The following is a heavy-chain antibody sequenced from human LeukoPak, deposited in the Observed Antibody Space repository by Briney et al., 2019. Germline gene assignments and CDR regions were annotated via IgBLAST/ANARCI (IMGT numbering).Heavy chain of an antibody. CDR1: GGSIINHY. V-gene: IGHV4-4*07. J-gene: IGHJ5*02. CDR3: ARDVRYASGWSTPES. CDR2: IYSSGSA. Sequence: PSETRSLTCTVSGGSIINHYWSWVRQPAGKGLEWIGRIYSSGSANYSPSLKSRVSMSIDTSNNHFSLNLTSVTAADTALYFCARDVRYASGWSTPESWGQGTLVTVSA. D-gene: IGHD6-19*01.